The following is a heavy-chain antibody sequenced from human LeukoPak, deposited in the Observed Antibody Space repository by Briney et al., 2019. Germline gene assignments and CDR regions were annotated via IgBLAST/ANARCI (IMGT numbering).Heavy chain of an antibody. CDR2: MSPNSGNT. CDR1: GYTFRSFD. Sequence: ASVKVSCKASGYTFRSFDVNWVRQATGQGLEWMGWMSPNSGNTGYAQEFQGRVTMTRNTPINTAYMEVSGLTSEDTAVYYCARAPSPASYAMDVWGQGTTVTVSS. V-gene: IGHV1-8*01. J-gene: IGHJ6*02. CDR3: ARAPSPASYAMDV.